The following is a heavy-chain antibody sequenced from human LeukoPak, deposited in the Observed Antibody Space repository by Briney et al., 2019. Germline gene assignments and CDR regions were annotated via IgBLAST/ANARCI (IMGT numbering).Heavy chain of an antibody. CDR2: ISGSGGNS. Sequence: PGGSLRLSCAASGFTFNNYAMSWVRQAPGKGPEWVSGISGSGGNSYYADSVRGRFTISRDNSKNTLYLQMNSLRAEDTAVYYCARVGYSSSWYYFDYWGQGTLVTVSS. CDR3: ARVGYSSSWYYFDY. V-gene: IGHV3-23*01. CDR1: GFTFNNYA. J-gene: IGHJ4*02. D-gene: IGHD6-13*01.